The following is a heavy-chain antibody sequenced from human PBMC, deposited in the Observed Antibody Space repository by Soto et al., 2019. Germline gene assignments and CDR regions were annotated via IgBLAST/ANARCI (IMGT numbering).Heavy chain of an antibody. V-gene: IGHV1-18*01. J-gene: IGHJ4*02. D-gene: IGHD3-22*01. Sequence: ASVKVSCKASGYTFTSYGISWVRQAPGQGLEWMGWISAYNGNTNYAQKLQGRVTMTTDTSTSTAYMELRSLRSDDTAVYYCARWGGPDYYDSSGYYFDYWGQGTLVTVSS. CDR3: ARWGGPDYYDSSGYYFDY. CDR1: GYTFTSYG. CDR2: ISAYNGNT.